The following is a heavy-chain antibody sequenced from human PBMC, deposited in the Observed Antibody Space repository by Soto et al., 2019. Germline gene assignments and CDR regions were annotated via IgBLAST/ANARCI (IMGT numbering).Heavy chain of an antibody. J-gene: IGHJ6*02. Sequence: GGSLRLSCAASGFTFSDYYMSWIRQAPGKGLEWVSYISSSSSYTNYADSVKGRFTISRDNAKNSLYLQMNSLRAEDTAVYYCATVGYSGYDLYYYGMDVWGQGTTVTVSS. D-gene: IGHD5-12*01. V-gene: IGHV3-11*03. CDR3: ATVGYSGYDLYYYGMDV. CDR2: ISSSSSYT. CDR1: GFTFSDYY.